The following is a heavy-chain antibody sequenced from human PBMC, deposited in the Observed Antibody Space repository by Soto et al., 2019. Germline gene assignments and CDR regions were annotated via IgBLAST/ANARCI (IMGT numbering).Heavy chain of an antibody. Sequence: GGSLRLSCAASGFTFSNYYMMWVRQAPGKGLEWVANIKPDGSERHYVDPVKGRFTISRDNAKNSLYLQMDSLRVEDTAVYYCANRHLNWGQGTMVTAPQ. CDR1: GFTFSNYY. CDR2: IKPDGSER. CDR3: ANRHLN. V-gene: IGHV3-7*01. J-gene: IGHJ4*02.